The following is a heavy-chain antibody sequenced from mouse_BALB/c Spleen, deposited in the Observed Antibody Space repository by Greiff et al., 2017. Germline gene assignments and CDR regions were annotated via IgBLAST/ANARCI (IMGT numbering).Heavy chain of an antibody. CDR3: ARGDYGAWFAY. V-gene: IGHV1S56*01. CDR2: IYPGDGST. CDR1: GYTFTSYD. Sequence: QVQLQQSGAELVRPGTSVKISCKASGYTFTSYDINWVKQRPGQGLEWIGWIYPGDGSTKYNEKFKGKATLTADKSSSTAYMQLSSLTSENSAVYFCARGDYGAWFAYWGQGTLVTVSA. D-gene: IGHD2-13*01. J-gene: IGHJ3*01.